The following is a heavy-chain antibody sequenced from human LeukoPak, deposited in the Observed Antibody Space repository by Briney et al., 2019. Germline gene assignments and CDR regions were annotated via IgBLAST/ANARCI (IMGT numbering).Heavy chain of an antibody. J-gene: IGHJ4*02. CDR3: AREFCSGGNCYGAFDY. CDR2: IYSGGST. Sequence: GGSLRLSCAASGFTFSNYAMSWVRQAPGKGLEWVSVIYSGGSTYYADSVKGRFTISRDNSKNMLYLQMNSLRTEDTAVYYCAREFCSGGNCYGAFDYWGQGTLATVSS. V-gene: IGHV3-53*01. CDR1: GFTFSNYA. D-gene: IGHD2-15*01.